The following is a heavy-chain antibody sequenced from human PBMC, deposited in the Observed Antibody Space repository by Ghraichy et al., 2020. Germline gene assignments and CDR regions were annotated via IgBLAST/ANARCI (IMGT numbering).Heavy chain of an antibody. D-gene: IGHD3-10*01. J-gene: IGHJ6*02. Sequence: ASVKVSCTASGYTFSDCDFTWVRQAPGQGLQWMGWISTDNGNTKFAQSLQGRVTLTTDLSTTTAYMELRGLTSDDTAVYYCVSDSSIRGVTMGSNSYYGMEVSAQGPTIIVS. CDR3: VSDSSIRGVTMGSNSYYGMEV. CDR1: GYTFSDCD. CDR2: ISTDNGNT. V-gene: IGHV1-18*01.